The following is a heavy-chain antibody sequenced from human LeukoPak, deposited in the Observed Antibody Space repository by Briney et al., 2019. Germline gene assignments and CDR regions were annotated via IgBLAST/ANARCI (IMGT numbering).Heavy chain of an antibody. CDR1: GFTFGSYS. D-gene: IGHD2-2*01. J-gene: IGHJ4*01. CDR3: ARAPDFVVVPASDY. Sequence: GGSLRLSCAASGFTFGSYSMNWVRQAPGKGLEWVSSISTSSSYKYYADSIKGRFTISRDNAKDSLYLEMNSLRVEDTAVYFCARAPDFVVVPASDYWGQEPWSPSPQ. V-gene: IGHV3-21*01. CDR2: ISTSSSYK.